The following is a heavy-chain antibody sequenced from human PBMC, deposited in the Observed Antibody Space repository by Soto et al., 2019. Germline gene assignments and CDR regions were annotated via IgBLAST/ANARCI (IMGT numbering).Heavy chain of an antibody. CDR2: ISGSGGST. Sequence: PGGSLRLSCAASGFTFSSYAMSWVRQAPGKGLEWVSAISGSGGSTYYADSVKGRFTISRDNSKNTLYLQMNSLRAEDTAVYYCAKSPTVVVVAAHIDYWGQGTLVTVSS. CDR1: GFTFSSYA. D-gene: IGHD2-15*01. V-gene: IGHV3-23*01. J-gene: IGHJ4*02. CDR3: AKSPTVVVVAAHIDY.